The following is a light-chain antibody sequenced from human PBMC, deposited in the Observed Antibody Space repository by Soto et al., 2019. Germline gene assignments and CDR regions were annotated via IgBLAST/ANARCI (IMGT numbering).Light chain of an antibody. CDR3: QSYDSSPPVV. V-gene: IGLV1-40*01. CDR2: GNN. CDR1: SSNIGAGYD. J-gene: IGLJ2*01. Sequence: QSVLTQPPSVSGAPGQTVTISCTGSSSNIGAGYDVHWYQQLPGTAPRLLIYGNNNRPSGVPDRFSGSKSGTSASLAITGLQAEDEADYYCQSYDSSPPVVFGGGTKLTVL.